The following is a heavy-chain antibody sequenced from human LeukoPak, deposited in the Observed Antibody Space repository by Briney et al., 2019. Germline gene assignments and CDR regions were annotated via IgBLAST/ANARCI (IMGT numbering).Heavy chain of an antibody. CDR3: AIIAVVGTRTVDY. CDR2: IWYDGSNK. CDR1: GFTFSSYG. V-gene: IGHV3-33*01. D-gene: IGHD6-19*01. J-gene: IGHJ4*02. Sequence: GRSLRLSCAASGFTFSSYGMHWVRQAPGKGLEWVAVIWYDGSNKYYADSVKGRFTISRDNSKNTLYLQMNSLRAEDTAVYYCAIIAVVGTRTVDYWGQGTLVTVSS.